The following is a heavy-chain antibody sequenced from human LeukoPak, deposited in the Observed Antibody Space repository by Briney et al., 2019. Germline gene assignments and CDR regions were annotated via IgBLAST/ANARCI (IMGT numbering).Heavy chain of an antibody. D-gene: IGHD4-17*01. CDR3: ARGGMTTETTYYFQH. Sequence: GRSLRLSCAASGFTLSGYGMHWVRQAPGKGLEWVAVIWYDGSNKYYADSVKGRFTISRDNSKNTLYLQMNSLRAEDTAVYYCARGGMTTETTYYFQHWGQGTLVTVSS. V-gene: IGHV3-33*01. J-gene: IGHJ1*01. CDR1: GFTLSGYG. CDR2: IWYDGSNK.